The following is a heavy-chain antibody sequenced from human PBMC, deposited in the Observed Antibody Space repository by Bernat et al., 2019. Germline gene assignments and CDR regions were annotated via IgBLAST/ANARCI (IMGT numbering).Heavy chain of an antibody. CDR2: ISSSSSYT. D-gene: IGHD4-17*01. CDR3: ARDRSGGDYVDAFDI. Sequence: QVQLVESGGGLVKPGGSLRLSCAASGFTFSDYYMSWIRQAPGKGLEWVSYISSSSSYTNYADSVKGRFTISRDNAKNSLYMQMNSLRAEDTAVYYCARDRSGGDYVDAFDIWGQGTMVTVSS. V-gene: IGHV3-11*06. CDR1: GFTFSDYY. J-gene: IGHJ3*02.